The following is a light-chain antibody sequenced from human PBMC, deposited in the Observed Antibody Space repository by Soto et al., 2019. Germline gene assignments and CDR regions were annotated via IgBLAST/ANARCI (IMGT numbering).Light chain of an antibody. CDR2: GAS. Sequence: EIVMTQSPATLSVSPGERATLSCRARHSFSSRLAWYQQQPGQAPRLLIYGASTRSTGLPARFSGSGSGTEFTLTISSLQSEDFAVYYCQHYTNWPLTFGGGTKLEIK. J-gene: IGKJ4*01. CDR3: QHYTNWPLT. V-gene: IGKV3-15*01. CDR1: HSFSSR.